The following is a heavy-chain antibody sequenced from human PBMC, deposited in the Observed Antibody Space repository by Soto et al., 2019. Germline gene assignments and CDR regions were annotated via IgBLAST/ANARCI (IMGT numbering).Heavy chain of an antibody. CDR1: GFTFSDSA. D-gene: IGHD3-10*01. Sequence: TGGFLRLSCAASGFTFSDSAMHWVRQASGKGLEWVGRIKSHADTYATAYAASVKGRFTISRDDSKNTAYLQMNSLKTEDTALYYCANFGDYGGFDPWGQGTLVTVSS. CDR2: IKSHADTYAT. V-gene: IGHV3-73*01. CDR3: ANFGDYGGFDP. J-gene: IGHJ5*02.